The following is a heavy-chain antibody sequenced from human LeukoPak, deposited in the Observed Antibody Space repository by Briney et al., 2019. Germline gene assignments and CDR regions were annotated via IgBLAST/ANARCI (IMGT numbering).Heavy chain of an antibody. CDR3: ARGGLGHWAFDI. Sequence: GGSLRLSCEASGFTLSNYWMSWVRQAPGKGLEWVANIKEDGSEKYYVDSVKGRFTISRDNARNSLYLQMNSLRAEDTAVYYCARGGLGHWAFDIWGQETMVTVSS. V-gene: IGHV3-7*01. CDR2: IKEDGSEK. CDR1: GFTLSNYW. J-gene: IGHJ3*02. D-gene: IGHD1-1*01.